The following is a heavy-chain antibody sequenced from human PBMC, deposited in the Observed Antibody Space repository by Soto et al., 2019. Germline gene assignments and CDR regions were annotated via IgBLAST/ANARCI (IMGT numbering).Heavy chain of an antibody. CDR3: EKNVEDFYFGMDA. J-gene: IGHJ6*02. CDR2: IDPADSYA. Sequence: HGESLKISCRGSGYSFVTFWITWVRQMPGKGLEWMGRIDPADSYARYSPSFEGHVTMSVDRSINTAYLQWSSLKASDSAIYYCEKNVEDFYFGMDAWGQGTSVTVSS. V-gene: IGHV5-10-1*01. D-gene: IGHD2-15*01. CDR1: GYSFVTFW.